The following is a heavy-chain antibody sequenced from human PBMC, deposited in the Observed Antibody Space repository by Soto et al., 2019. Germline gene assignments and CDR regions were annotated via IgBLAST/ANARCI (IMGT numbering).Heavy chain of an antibody. V-gene: IGHV3-23*01. J-gene: IGHJ4*02. Sequence: EVQLLESGGGLVQPGGSLRLSCAASGFTFTSYAMSWVRQAPGKGLEWVSGISGSGDRTYYADSVRGRFTISRDNSKNTCYLQKNSMRAENTAFYSCAKDPLISGYSPEGDGGKGTLVTFSS. CDR1: GFTFTSYA. CDR2: ISGSGDRT. CDR3: AKDPLISGYSPEGD. D-gene: IGHD3-22*01.